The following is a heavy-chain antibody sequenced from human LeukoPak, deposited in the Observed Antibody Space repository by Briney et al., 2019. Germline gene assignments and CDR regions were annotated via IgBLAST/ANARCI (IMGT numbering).Heavy chain of an antibody. J-gene: IGHJ4*02. CDR1: GFTFSSYA. CDR3: AKRLTSSATPIDY. V-gene: IGHV3-30*04. D-gene: IGHD5-24*01. Sequence: GGSLRLSCAASGFTFSSYAMHWVRQAPGKGLEWVALISYDGSNEYYADSVKGRFTISRDNSKNTLYLQMNSLRAEDTAVYYCAKRLTSSATPIDYWGQGTLVTVSS. CDR2: ISYDGSNE.